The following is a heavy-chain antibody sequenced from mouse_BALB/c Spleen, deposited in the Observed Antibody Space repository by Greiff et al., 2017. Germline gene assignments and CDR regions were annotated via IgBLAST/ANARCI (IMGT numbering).Heavy chain of an antibody. CDR3: ASRNYYGYNY. V-gene: IGHV3-2*02. J-gene: IGHJ2*01. D-gene: IGHD1-2*01. CDR1: GYSITSDYA. CDR2: ISYSGST. Sequence: EVHLVESGPGLVKPSQSLSLTCTVTGYSITSDYAWNWIRQFPGNKLEWMGYISYSGSTSYNPSLKSRISITRDTSKNQFFLQLNSVTTEDTATYYCASRNYYGYNYWGQGTTLTVSS.